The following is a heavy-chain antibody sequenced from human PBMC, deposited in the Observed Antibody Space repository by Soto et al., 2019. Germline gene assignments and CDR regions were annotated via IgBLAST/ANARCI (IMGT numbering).Heavy chain of an antibody. D-gene: IGHD1-1*01. J-gene: IGHJ4*02. CDR1: EFTVSSNF. CDR3: TTTRGLRFDY. CDR2: IYSGDST. V-gene: IGHV3-53*01. Sequence: EVQLVESGGGLIQPGGSLRLSCAASEFTVSSNFMSWVRQAPGKGLEWVSVIYSGDSTYYADSVKGRFIISRDNSKNTVYLQMNSLRAEDTAMYYCTTTRGLRFDYWGQGTLVTVSS.